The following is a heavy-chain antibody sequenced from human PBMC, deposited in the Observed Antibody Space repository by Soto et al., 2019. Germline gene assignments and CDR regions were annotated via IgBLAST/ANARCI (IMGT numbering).Heavy chain of an antibody. V-gene: IGHV5-51*01. CDR1: GYSYTNYW. CDR2: IYPGDSDT. J-gene: IGHJ5*02. Sequence: HGESLKISCQGSGYSYTNYWIAWVRQMPGKGLEWMGIIYPGDSDTRYSPSFQGQVTISADKSINTAYLQWTSLKASDTAIYYCAGGRDTVVRGVMNWFDPWGQGTLVTVSS. D-gene: IGHD3-10*01. CDR3: AGGRDTVVRGVMNWFDP.